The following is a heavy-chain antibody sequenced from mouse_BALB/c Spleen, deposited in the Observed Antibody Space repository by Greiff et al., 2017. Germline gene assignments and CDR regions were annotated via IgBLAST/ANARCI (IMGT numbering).Heavy chain of an antibody. CDR3: ARCPYYDYAYWYFDV. V-gene: IGHV3-8*02. J-gene: IGHJ1*01. CDR1: GDSITSGY. D-gene: IGHD2-4*01. Sequence: VQLKESGPSLVKPSQTLSLTCSVTGDSITSGYWNWIRKFPGNKLEYMGYISYSGSTYYNPSLKSRISITRDTSKNQYYLQLNSVTTEDTATYYCARCPYYDYAYWYFDVWGAGTTVTVSS. CDR2: ISYSGST.